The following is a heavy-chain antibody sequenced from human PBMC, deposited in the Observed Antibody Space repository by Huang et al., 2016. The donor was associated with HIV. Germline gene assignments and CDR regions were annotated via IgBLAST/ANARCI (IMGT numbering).Heavy chain of an antibody. Sequence: EVQLVESGGNLIQTGGSLRLACAASGFGFDNSARDWVRQAPGKGLWWVSSISWNSANIAYGDSVKGRFTISRDNARNSLYLQMNSLRPDDTALYYCVKGDIVGTANFFDYWGQGTQVSVSS. CDR3: VKGDIVGTANFFDY. CDR2: ISWNSANI. V-gene: IGHV3-9*01. CDR1: GFGFDNSA. D-gene: IGHD1-26*01. J-gene: IGHJ4*02.